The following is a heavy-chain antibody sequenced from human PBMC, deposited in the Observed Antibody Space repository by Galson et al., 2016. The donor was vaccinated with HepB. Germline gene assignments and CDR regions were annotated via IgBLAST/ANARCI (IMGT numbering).Heavy chain of an antibody. V-gene: IGHV4-31*03. CDR1: GGSIDTSSHY. D-gene: IGHD2-21*02. Sequence: TLSLTCSVSGGSIDTSSHYWSWIRQHPGKGLEWIGYIHTSGTTYYTPSLQNRLVISKDTSKNRVSLTLSSVTAADTAVYFCATTVVTLIHFALDVWGQGTTVIVSS. CDR3: ATTVVTLIHFALDV. CDR2: IHTSGTT. J-gene: IGHJ6*02.